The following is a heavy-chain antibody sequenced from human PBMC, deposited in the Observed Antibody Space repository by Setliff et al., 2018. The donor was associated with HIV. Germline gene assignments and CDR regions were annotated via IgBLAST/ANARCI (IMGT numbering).Heavy chain of an antibody. V-gene: IGHV4-38-2*02. D-gene: IGHD3-10*01. Sequence: PSETLSLTCTLSGFSISTGHYWGWVRQSPGKGLEWIGSVYHSGSTYYAASLKSRVTLSVDTSKNQFSLKLTSVTAADTAVYYCARQPPLSALQVWFGDYWGQGILVTVSS. CDR2: VYHSGST. CDR3: ARQPPLSALQVWFGDY. J-gene: IGHJ4*02. CDR1: GFSISTGHY.